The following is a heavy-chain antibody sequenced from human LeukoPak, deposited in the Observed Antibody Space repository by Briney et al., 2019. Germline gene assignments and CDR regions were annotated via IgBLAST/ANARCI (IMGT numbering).Heavy chain of an antibody. CDR3: ARVWQDYSGVDY. Sequence: GGSLRLSCAASGLTFINYAMTWVRQAPGKGLEWIPYISTTGTTIHYADSVKGRFAISRDNAKSSLYLQMNSLRDEDTAVYYCARVWQDYSGVDYWGQGTLVTVSS. CDR1: GLTFINYA. V-gene: IGHV3-48*02. J-gene: IGHJ4*02. CDR2: ISTTGTTI. D-gene: IGHD2-21*01.